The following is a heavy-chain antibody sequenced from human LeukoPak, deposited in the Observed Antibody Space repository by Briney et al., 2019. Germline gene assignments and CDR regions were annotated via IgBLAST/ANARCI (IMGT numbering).Heavy chain of an antibody. V-gene: IGHV4-59*01. J-gene: IGHJ3*02. D-gene: IGHD3-10*01. Sequence: KPSETLSLTCTVSGGSISSYYWSWIRQPPGKGLEWIGYIYYSGITNYNPSLKSRVTISVDTSKNQFSLKLSSVTAADTAVYYFARLPLLWFGEARDPLGGAFDIWGQGTMVTVSS. CDR1: GGSISSYY. CDR2: IYYSGIT. CDR3: ARLPLLWFGEARDPLGGAFDI.